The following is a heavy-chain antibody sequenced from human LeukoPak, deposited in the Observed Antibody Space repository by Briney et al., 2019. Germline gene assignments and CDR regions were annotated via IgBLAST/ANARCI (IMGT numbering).Heavy chain of an antibody. Sequence: GGSLRLSCAASGFTFSNYWMHWVRQAPGKGLVWVSRINSDGSSTTYADSVKGRFTISRDSAKNTLYLQMNRLRAEDTAVYYCARDYGRSRDYGMDVWGQGTSVTVSS. CDR1: GFTFSNYW. J-gene: IGHJ6*02. D-gene: IGHD3-10*01. CDR2: INSDGSST. V-gene: IGHV3-74*03. CDR3: ARDYGRSRDYGMDV.